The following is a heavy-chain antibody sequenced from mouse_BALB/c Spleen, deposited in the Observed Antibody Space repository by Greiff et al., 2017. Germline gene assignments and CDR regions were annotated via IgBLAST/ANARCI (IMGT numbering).Heavy chain of an antibody. Sequence: VQLQQSGAELAKPGASVKMSCKASGYTFTSYWMHWVKQRPGQGLEWIGYINPSTGYTEYNQKFKDKATLTADKSSSTAYMQLSSLTSEDSAVYYCARGEIYYDYDGAYWGQGTLVTVSA. V-gene: IGHV1-7*01. CDR3: ARGEIYYDYDGAY. D-gene: IGHD2-4*01. CDR2: INPSTGYT. CDR1: GYTFTSYW. J-gene: IGHJ3*01.